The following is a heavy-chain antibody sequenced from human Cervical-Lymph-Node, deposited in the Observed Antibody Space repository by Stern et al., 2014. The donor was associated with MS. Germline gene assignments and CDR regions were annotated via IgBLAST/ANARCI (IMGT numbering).Heavy chain of an antibody. V-gene: IGHV4-4*07. CDR1: NGSINNYY. D-gene: IGHD5-18*01. Sequence: VQLVESSPGLVKPSETLSLTCTVSNGSINNYYLTWIRQHAGKGLEWIGRIMTSGNTKYNPSLKSRVTMSLDTSKNQLSLRLKSVTAADTAVYYCARDWRISGYMSTYFDPWGRGTLVTVSS. CDR3: ARDWRISGYMSTYFDP. CDR2: IMTSGNT. J-gene: IGHJ5*02.